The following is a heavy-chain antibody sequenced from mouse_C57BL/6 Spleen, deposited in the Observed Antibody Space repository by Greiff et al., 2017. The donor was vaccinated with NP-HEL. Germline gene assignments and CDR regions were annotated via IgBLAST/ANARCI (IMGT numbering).Heavy chain of an antibody. Sequence: VQLQQSGAELARPGASVKMSCKASGYTFTSYTMHWVKQRPGQGLEWIGYINPSSGYTKYNQKFKDKATLTADKSSSTAYMQLSSLTSEDSAVYYCARSGTTVVGGDYWGQGTSVTVSS. V-gene: IGHV1-4*01. CDR1: GYTFTSYT. D-gene: IGHD1-1*01. CDR3: ARSGTTVVGGDY. J-gene: IGHJ4*01. CDR2: INPSSGYT.